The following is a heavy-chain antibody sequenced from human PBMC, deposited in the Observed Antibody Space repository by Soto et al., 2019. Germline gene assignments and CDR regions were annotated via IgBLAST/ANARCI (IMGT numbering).Heavy chain of an antibody. V-gene: IGHV4-4*07. Sequence: QVQLQESGPGLVKPSETLSLTCTVSGDSVSGYYWHWIRQPAGKGLEWIGRIYGSGSTNYNPSLESRVTMSVDTSRNQLSLKLRSVTAADTAVYYCARDDYDSSGFAPAYCDYWGQGTLVTVSS. CDR3: ARDDYDSSGFAPAYCDY. CDR1: GDSVSGYY. J-gene: IGHJ4*02. D-gene: IGHD3-22*01. CDR2: IYGSGST.